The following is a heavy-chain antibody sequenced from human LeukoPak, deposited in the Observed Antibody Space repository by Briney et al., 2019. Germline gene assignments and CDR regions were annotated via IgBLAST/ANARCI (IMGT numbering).Heavy chain of an antibody. CDR3: ARGAVEAVASSKRNWSNP. CDR1: GDSLSSYS. Sequence: SETLSLTCVVSGDSLSSYSWSWIRQPPGKGLEWIGRIYSSGSTIYNPSLKSRVTISVDTSKNQFSLKVSSVTAADTAVYYCARGAVEAVASSKRNWSNPWGRGTL. D-gene: IGHD2-15*01. V-gene: IGHV4-4*09. J-gene: IGHJ5*02. CDR2: IYSSGST.